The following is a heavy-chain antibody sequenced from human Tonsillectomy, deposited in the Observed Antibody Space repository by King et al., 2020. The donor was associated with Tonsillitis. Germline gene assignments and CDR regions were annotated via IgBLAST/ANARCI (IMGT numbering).Heavy chain of an antibody. J-gene: IGHJ2*01. CDR1: GGSISSHH. D-gene: IGHD6-13*01. V-gene: IGHV4-59*11. CDR2: IYYSGRT. CDR3: ARRPFGSSWGFFVL. Sequence: VQLQESGPGLVKPSETLSLTCTVSGGSISSHHWSWIRQPPVKGVEWIGYIYYSGRTNYNPSLKSRVTISVDTSTHQFSLKLSSVTAADTAVYYCARRPFGSSWGFFVLWGRGALVTVSS.